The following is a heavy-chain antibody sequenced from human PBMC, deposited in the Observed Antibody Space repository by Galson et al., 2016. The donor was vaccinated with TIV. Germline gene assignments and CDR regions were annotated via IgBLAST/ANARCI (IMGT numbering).Heavy chain of an antibody. Sequence: SLRLSCAASGFTFGSYGMHWVRQAPGKGLEWVAVMWFDGSDIYYADSVKGRFTISSDNSKNTLYLQMNSRRGEDTAVYYCARARYSNGWFTDFWGQGTLVTVSS. CDR2: MWFDGSDI. D-gene: IGHD6-19*01. J-gene: IGHJ4*02. CDR3: ARARYSNGWFTDF. V-gene: IGHV3-33*01. CDR1: GFTFGSYG.